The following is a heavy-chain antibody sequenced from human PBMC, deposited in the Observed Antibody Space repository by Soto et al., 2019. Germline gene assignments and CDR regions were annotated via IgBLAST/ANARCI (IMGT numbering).Heavy chain of an antibody. V-gene: IGHV3-30-3*01. CDR2: ISYDGSNK. CDR3: ARDSSPGVAWGYYYYGMDV. D-gene: IGHD3-3*01. CDR1: GFTFSSYA. Sequence: LRLSCAASGFTFSSYAMHWVRQAPGKGLEWVAVISYDGSNKYYADSVKGRFTISRDNSKNTLYLQMNSLRAEDTAVYYCARDSSPGVAWGYYYYGMDVWGQGTTVAVSS. J-gene: IGHJ6*02.